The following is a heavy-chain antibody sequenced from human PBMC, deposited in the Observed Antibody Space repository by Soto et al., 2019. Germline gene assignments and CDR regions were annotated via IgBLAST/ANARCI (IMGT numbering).Heavy chain of an antibody. V-gene: IGHV1-18*01. D-gene: IGHD6-19*01. CDR1: GYTFTSYG. Sequence: ASAKVSCKASGYTFTSYGISWVRQAPGQGLEWMGWISAYNGNTNYAQKLQGRVTMTTDTSTSTAYMELRSLRSDDTAVYYCARDEVREHWLAKTSHAFDIWGQGTMVTVS. CDR3: ARDEVREHWLAKTSHAFDI. J-gene: IGHJ3*02. CDR2: ISAYNGNT.